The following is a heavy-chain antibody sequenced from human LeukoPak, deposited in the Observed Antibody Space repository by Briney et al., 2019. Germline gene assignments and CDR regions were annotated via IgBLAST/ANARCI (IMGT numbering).Heavy chain of an antibody. D-gene: IGHD3/OR15-3a*01. CDR2: ISWDGSFT. J-gene: IGHJ6*02. V-gene: IGHV3-43*01. CDR3: AKDRSGWRTGEQSYYYGMNV. Sequence: GGSLRLSCTASGFIFDDYTMHWVRQAPGKGLEWVSLISWDGSFTYYADSVKGRFTISRDNSKTSLFLQMNSLTTEDTALYYRAKDRSGWRTGEQSYYYGMNVWGQGTTVTVSS. CDR1: GFIFDDYT.